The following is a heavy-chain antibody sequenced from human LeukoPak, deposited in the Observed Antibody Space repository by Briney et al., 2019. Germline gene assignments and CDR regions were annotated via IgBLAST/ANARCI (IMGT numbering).Heavy chain of an antibody. CDR1: GFTFSNAW. CDR2: IKSKTDGGTT. V-gene: IGHV3-15*01. CDR3: TTRDCSSTDCPYYFNY. Sequence: GGSLRLSCAASGFTFSNAWMSWVRQAPGKGLEWVGRIKSKTDGGTTDYAAPVRGRFTTSRDDSKNTLYLQMNSLKAEDTAVYYCTTRDCSSTDCPYYFNYWGQGTLVTVSS. J-gene: IGHJ4*02. D-gene: IGHD2-2*01.